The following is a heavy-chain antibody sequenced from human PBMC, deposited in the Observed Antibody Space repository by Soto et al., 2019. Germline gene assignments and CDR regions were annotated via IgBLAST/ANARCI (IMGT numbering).Heavy chain of an antibody. Sequence: QVQLVQSGAEVKKPGSSVKVSCKASGGTFSSYAISWVRQAPGQGLEWMGGIIPIFGTANYAQKFQGRVTITAEKTTSTAYMELSSMRSEDTAVYYCASTRRICSGGSCYSRYNWFDPWGQGTLVTVSS. J-gene: IGHJ5*02. CDR1: GGTFSSYA. CDR2: IIPIFGTA. CDR3: ASTRRICSGGSCYSRYNWFDP. D-gene: IGHD2-15*01. V-gene: IGHV1-69*06.